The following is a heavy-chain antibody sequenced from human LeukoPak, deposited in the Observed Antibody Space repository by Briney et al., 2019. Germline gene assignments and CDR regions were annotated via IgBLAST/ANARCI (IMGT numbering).Heavy chain of an antibody. D-gene: IGHD3-22*01. CDR1: GFTFSRCA. CDR3: AKDATDSSGFNWFDP. V-gene: IGHV3-30-3*01. Sequence: GGSLRLSCAASGFTFSRCAMLWVRQAPGKGLEWVAVISYDGDNKYYADSVKGRFTISRDNPKNTLYLQMNSLRAEDTALYYCAKDATDSSGFNWFDPWGQGTLVTVSS. CDR2: ISYDGDNK. J-gene: IGHJ5*02.